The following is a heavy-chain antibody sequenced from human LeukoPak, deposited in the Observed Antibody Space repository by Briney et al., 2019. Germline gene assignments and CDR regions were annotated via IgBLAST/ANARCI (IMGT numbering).Heavy chain of an antibody. CDR1: GYTFTSYD. CDR3: ARGDVEYSSGWLIN. Sequence: ASVKVSCKASGYTFTSYDINWVRQATGQGLKWMGWMNPNSGNTGYAQKFQGRVTMTRNTSISTAYMELSSLRSEDTAVYYCARGDVEYSSGWLINWGQGTLVTVSS. CDR2: MNPNSGNT. V-gene: IGHV1-8*01. J-gene: IGHJ4*02. D-gene: IGHD6-19*01.